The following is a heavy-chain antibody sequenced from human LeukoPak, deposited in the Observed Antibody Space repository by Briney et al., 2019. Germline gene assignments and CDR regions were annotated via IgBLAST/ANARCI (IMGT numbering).Heavy chain of an antibody. CDR1: GFTFSSYA. CDR3: AKDVKWQPLAKYCDH. Sequence: GGSLRLSCAASGFTFSSYAISWVRQAPGKGLVWVSTISGSGGTTYYADSVRGRFTISRDNSKNTLYLQINSLRAEDTAVYYCAKDVKWQPLAKYCDHWGQGTLVTVSS. D-gene: IGHD5-12*01. J-gene: IGHJ4*02. V-gene: IGHV3-23*01. CDR2: ISGSGGTT.